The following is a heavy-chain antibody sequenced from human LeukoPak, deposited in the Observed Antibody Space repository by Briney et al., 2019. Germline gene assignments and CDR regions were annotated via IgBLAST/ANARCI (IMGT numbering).Heavy chain of an antibody. Sequence: GRSLRLSCAASGFSFSNYDMHWVRQAPGKGLEWVAVIWYDGSNKYYADSVKGRFTISRDNSKDTLYLQMNSLRVEDTAVYYCARGDPTVTTKQNFDYWGQGTLVTVSS. CDR1: GFSFSNYD. D-gene: IGHD4-17*01. CDR2: IWYDGSNK. CDR3: ARGDPTVTTKQNFDY. V-gene: IGHV3-33*01. J-gene: IGHJ4*02.